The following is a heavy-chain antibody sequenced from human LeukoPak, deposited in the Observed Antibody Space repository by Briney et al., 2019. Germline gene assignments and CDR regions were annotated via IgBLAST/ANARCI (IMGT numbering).Heavy chain of an antibody. Sequence: PSQTLSLTCTVSGGSISSGDYYWSWIRQPPGKGLEWIGYIYYSGSTYYNPSLKSRVTISVDTSKNQFSLKLSSVTAADTSVYYCARQQLYCSGGSCYFVDKPYYFDYWGQGILVTVSS. CDR1: GGSISSGDYY. V-gene: IGHV4-30-4*01. D-gene: IGHD2-15*01. CDR2: IYYSGST. J-gene: IGHJ4*02. CDR3: ARQQLYCSGGSCYFVDKPYYFDY.